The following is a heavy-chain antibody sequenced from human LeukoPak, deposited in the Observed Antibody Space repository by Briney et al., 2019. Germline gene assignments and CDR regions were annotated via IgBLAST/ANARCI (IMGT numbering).Heavy chain of an antibody. CDR3: ARHKPRRGCYYNFDY. D-gene: IGHD3-10*01. V-gene: IGHV4-59*08. Sequence: SETLSLTCTVSGGSIRSYYWSWIRQPPGKGLEWIGYIYYSGSTNYNPSLKSRVTISVDTSKNQFSLKLISVTAADTAVYYCARHKPRRGCYYNFDYWGQGTLVTVSS. CDR1: GGSIRSYY. CDR2: IYYSGST. J-gene: IGHJ4*02.